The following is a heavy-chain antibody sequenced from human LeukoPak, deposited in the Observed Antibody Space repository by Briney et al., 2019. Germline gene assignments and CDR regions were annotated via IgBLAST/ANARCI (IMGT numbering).Heavy chain of an antibody. Sequence: SETLSLTCAVYGGSFSGYYWSWIRQPPGKGLEWIGEINHSGSTNYNPSLKSRVTISVDTSKNQFSLKLSSVTAADTAMYYCARAFSYYYNYFDYWGQGTLVTVSS. V-gene: IGHV4-34*01. D-gene: IGHD3-10*01. J-gene: IGHJ4*02. CDR3: ARAFSYYYNYFDY. CDR1: GGSFSGYY. CDR2: INHSGST.